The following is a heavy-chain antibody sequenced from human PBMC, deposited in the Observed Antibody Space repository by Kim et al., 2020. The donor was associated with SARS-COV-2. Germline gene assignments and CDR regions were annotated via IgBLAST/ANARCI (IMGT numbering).Heavy chain of an antibody. J-gene: IGHJ4*02. Sequence: ADYVKGRVTISSDNSKNTLYLQMNSLRAEDTAVYYCAKDQGNDYGDYGPSYWGQGTLVTVSS. D-gene: IGHD4-17*01. CDR3: AKDQGNDYGDYGPSY. V-gene: IGHV3-30*02.